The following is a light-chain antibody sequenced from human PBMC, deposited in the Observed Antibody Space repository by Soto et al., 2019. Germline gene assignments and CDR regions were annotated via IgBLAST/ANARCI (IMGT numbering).Light chain of an antibody. Sequence: DIQMTQSPPSLSASVGDRVTITCRASQTIDRSLNWYQQKPGKAPKLLIYDASTLQSGVPSRFSGSASGPDFTLTISSLQPDDVATYYCQQSKSLPFTFGGGTKVEIK. CDR2: DAS. CDR1: QTIDRS. V-gene: IGKV1-39*01. CDR3: QQSKSLPFT. J-gene: IGKJ4*01.